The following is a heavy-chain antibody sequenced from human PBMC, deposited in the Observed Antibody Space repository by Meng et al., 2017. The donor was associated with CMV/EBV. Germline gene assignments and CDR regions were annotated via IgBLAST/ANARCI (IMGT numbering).Heavy chain of an antibody. Sequence: GGSLRLSCAASGFTFSSYGMHWVRQAPGKGLEWVAFIRYDGSNKYYADSVKGRFTISRDNSKNTLYLQMNSLRAEDTAVYYCANYCSSTSCYTRSDYWGQGTLVTV. D-gene: IGHD2-2*02. CDR3: ANYCSSTSCYTRSDY. CDR1: GFTFSSYG. J-gene: IGHJ4*02. CDR2: IRYDGSNK. V-gene: IGHV3-30*02.